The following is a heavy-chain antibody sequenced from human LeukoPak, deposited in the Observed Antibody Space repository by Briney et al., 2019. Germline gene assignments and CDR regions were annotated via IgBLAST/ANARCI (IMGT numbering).Heavy chain of an antibody. V-gene: IGHV1-69*13. D-gene: IGHD2-15*01. J-gene: IGHJ4*02. CDR3: ARSPAATSTNFDY. Sequence: ASVKVSCKASGGTFSSYAISWVRQAPGQGLEWMGGIIPIFGTANYAQKFQGRVTITADESTSTAYMELSSLRSEDTAVYYCARSPAATSTNFDYWGQGTLVTVSS. CDR2: IIPIFGTA. CDR1: GGTFSSYA.